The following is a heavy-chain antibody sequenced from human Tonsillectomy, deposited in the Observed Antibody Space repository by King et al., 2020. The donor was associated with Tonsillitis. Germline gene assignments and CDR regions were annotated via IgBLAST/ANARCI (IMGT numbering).Heavy chain of an antibody. Sequence: QLVQSGAEVKKTGSSVKVSCKASGYTFTYRYLHWVRQAPGQSLEWMGWITPFNGNTNYAQKFQDRVTITRDTSMSTAYMELNSLRSEDTAMYYCARSSRPVAGTGNDAFDIWGQGTLVTVSS. J-gene: IGHJ3*02. D-gene: IGHD6-19*01. CDR3: ARSSRPVAGTGNDAFDI. CDR2: ITPFNGNT. V-gene: IGHV1-45*02. CDR1: GYTFTYRY.